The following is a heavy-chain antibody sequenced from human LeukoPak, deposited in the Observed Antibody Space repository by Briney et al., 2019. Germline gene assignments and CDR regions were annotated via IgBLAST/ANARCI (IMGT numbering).Heavy chain of an antibody. CDR2: ISAYNGNT. J-gene: IGHJ3*01. CDR3: AKDPNGDYVGAFDF. V-gene: IGHV1-18*01. D-gene: IGHD4-23*01. CDR1: GYTFTSYG. Sequence: ASVKVSCKASGYTFTSYGISWVRQAPGQGLEWIGWISAYNGNTNYAQKLQGRVTMTTDTSTSTAYMELRSLRSDDTAMYYCAKDPNGDYVGAFDFWGQGTLVTVSS.